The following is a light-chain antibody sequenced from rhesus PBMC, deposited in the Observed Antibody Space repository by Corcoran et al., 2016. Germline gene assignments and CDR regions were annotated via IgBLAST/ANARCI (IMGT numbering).Light chain of an antibody. CDR1: QDISNY. J-gene: IGKJ1*01. CDR3: LQYSSSPPT. CDR2: RTS. Sequence: DIQMTQSPSSLSASVGDRVTITCRASQDISNYLAWYPHKPGKAPKLLIYRTSNLETGVPSRFSGSGSGTDFTLTISSLQPEDFATYYCLQYSSSPPTFGQGTKVEIK. V-gene: IGKV1-69*01.